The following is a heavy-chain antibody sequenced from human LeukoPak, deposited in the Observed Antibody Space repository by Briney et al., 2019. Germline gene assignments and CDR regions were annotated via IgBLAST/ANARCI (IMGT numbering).Heavy chain of an antibody. J-gene: IGHJ3*02. D-gene: IGHD3-3*01. CDR2: ISAYNGNT. CDR3: AGGRFLEWLLFPGAFDI. CDR1: GYTFTSYG. V-gene: IGHV1-18*01. Sequence: ASVKVSCKASGYTFTSYGISWVRQAPGQGLEWTGWISAYNGNTNYAQKLQGRVTMTTDTSTSTAYMELRSLRSDDTAVYYCAGGRFLEWLLFPGAFDIWGQGTMVTVSS.